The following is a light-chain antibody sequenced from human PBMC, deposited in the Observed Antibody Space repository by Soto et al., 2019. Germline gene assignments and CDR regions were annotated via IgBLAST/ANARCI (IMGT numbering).Light chain of an antibody. Sequence: EVVMTQSPATLSVSPGERATLCWRPSQSVGSNLAWYQQKPGQAPRLLIYGASTRATGIPARFSGSGSGTEFTLTISSLQSEDFAVYYCQQNNNWPRTFGQGTKV. V-gene: IGKV3-15*01. CDR3: QQNNNWPRT. J-gene: IGKJ1*01. CDR1: QSVGSN. CDR2: GAS.